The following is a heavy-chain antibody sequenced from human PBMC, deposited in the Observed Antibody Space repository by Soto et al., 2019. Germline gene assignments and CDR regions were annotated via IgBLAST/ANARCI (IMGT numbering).Heavy chain of an antibody. CDR1: GYTLTDSY. J-gene: IGHJ4*02. Sequence: ASVKVSCKASGYTLTDSYLHWVRQAPGKGLEWMGWINSNSYDTNLAQKFQGRVSMSRDTSINPAYMEGSRLRSDDTAVYFCAREVDKRWLQLPQYSFDYWGQGTQVTGSS. D-gene: IGHD5-12*01. CDR3: AREVDKRWLQLPQYSFDY. V-gene: IGHV1-2*02. CDR2: INSNSYDT.